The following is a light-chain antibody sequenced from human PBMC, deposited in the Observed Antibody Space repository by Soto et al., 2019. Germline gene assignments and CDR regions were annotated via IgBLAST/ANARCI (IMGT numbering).Light chain of an antibody. V-gene: IGLV2-23*01. CDR2: EAN. J-gene: IGLJ3*02. CDR1: SSDVWSYNL. Sequence: QSALTQPASVSGSPGQSITISCTETSSDVWSYNLVSWYQQHPGKAPKLMIFEANKRPSGVSSRFSGSKSGNTASLTISGLQAEDEADYYCCSYAGSSTWVFGGGTKLTVL. CDR3: CSYAGSSTWV.